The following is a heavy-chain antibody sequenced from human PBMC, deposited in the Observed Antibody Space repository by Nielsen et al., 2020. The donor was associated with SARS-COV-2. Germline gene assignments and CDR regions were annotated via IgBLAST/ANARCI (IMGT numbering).Heavy chain of an antibody. D-gene: IGHD3-16*02. CDR3: ARETITFGGVIVN. CDR1: GGSISSSSYY. J-gene: IGHJ4*02. V-gene: IGHV4-39*07. Sequence: SETLSLTCTVSGGSISSSSYYWGWIRQPPGKGLEWIGSIYYSGSTYYNPSLKSRVTISVDTSKNQFSLKLSSVTAADTAVYYCARETITFGGVIVNWGQGTLVTVSS. CDR2: IYYSGST.